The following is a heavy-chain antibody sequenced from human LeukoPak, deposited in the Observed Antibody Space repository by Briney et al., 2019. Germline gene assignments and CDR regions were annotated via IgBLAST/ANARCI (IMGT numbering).Heavy chain of an antibody. Sequence: GGPVSLFCAPCGFLFCSFAMRYAPDATEKAVEWVSAISGSGGSTYYADSVKGRFTISRDNSKNTLYLQMNSLRAEDTAVYYCAIHRDHYPYVWGQGTLVTVSS. V-gene: IGHV3-23*01. J-gene: IGHJ4*02. CDR2: ISGSGGST. D-gene: IGHD3-16*01. CDR1: GFLFCSFA. CDR3: AIHRDHYPYV.